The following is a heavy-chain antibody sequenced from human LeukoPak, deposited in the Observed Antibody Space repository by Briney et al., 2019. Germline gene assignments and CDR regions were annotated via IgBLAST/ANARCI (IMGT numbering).Heavy chain of an antibody. CDR1: GYTFTGYY. CDR3: AGSFYDLLVYFDY. Sequence: ASVKVSCKASGYTFTGYYIHWVRQAPGQGLEWMGVINPSGDTTTYAQKFQGRATMTRDMSTSTVYMELSSLRSEDTAVYYCAGSFYDLLVYFDYWGQGTLVTVSS. D-gene: IGHD5/OR15-5a*01. J-gene: IGHJ4*02. V-gene: IGHV1-46*01. CDR2: INPSGDTT.